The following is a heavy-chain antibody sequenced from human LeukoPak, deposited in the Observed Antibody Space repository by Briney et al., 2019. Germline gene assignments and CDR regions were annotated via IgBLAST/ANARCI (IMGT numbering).Heavy chain of an antibody. J-gene: IGHJ6*02. D-gene: IGHD1-26*01. Sequence: PGGSLRLSCAASGFTFSSYAMHWVRQAPGKGLEWVAVISYDGSNKYYADSVKGRFTISRDNSKNTLYLQMNSLRAEDTAVYYCARDGMVGSWELLKYYYGMDVWGQGTTVTVSS. CDR3: ARDGMVGSWELLKYYYGMDV. CDR1: GFTFSSYA. CDR2: ISYDGSNK. V-gene: IGHV3-30-3*01.